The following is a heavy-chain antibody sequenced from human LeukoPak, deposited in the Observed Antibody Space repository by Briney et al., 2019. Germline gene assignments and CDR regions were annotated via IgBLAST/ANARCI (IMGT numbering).Heavy chain of an antibody. Sequence: GGSLRLSCAASGLTFSSHWMHWVRRAPGKGLVWVSRITNDGSSTTYADSVKGRFTISRDNAKNTLYLQLSSLRVEDTAVYYCIKDRIGTWSFDHWGQGTLLTVSS. CDR2: ITNDGSST. D-gene: IGHD1-26*01. CDR1: GLTFSSHW. V-gene: IGHV3-74*01. J-gene: IGHJ4*02. CDR3: IKDRIGTWSFDH.